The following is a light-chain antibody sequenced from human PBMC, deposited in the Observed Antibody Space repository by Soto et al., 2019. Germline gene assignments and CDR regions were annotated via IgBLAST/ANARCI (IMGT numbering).Light chain of an antibody. V-gene: IGKV3-11*01. CDR3: QQYGSSPGT. J-gene: IGKJ1*01. Sequence: EIVLTQSPATLSLSPGERATLSCRASQSVSSYLAWYQQKPGQAPRLLIYDASNRATGIPARFSGSGSGTEFTLTIGSLEPEDFAVYYCQQYGSSPGTFGQGTKVDIK. CDR1: QSVSSY. CDR2: DAS.